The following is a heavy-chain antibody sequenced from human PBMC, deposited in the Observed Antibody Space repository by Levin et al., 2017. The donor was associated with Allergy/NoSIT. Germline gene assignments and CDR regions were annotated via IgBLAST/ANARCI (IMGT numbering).Heavy chain of an antibody. CDR1: GFTFSSYW. V-gene: IGHV3-7*01. Sequence: GESLKISCAASGFTFSSYWMSWVRQAPGKGLEWVANIKQDGSEKYYVDSVKGRFTISRDNAKNSLYLQMNSLRAEDTAVYYCARDLYLLAAAGITYWGQGTLVTVSS. J-gene: IGHJ4*02. D-gene: IGHD6-13*01. CDR3: ARDLYLLAAAGITY. CDR2: IKQDGSEK.